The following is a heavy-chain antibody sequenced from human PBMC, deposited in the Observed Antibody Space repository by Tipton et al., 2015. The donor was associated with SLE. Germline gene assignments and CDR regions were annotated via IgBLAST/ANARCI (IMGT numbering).Heavy chain of an antibody. V-gene: IGHV4-59*01. CDR3: AREPGPY. CDR1: GVSISNYY. J-gene: IGHJ4*02. Sequence: TLSLTCYVTGVSISNYYWTWTRQSPGKGLEWIGNVYKNYNPSLERRVTISVDTSRNLFSLNLSSVTAADTAVYYCAREPGPYWGQGTLFTVSS. D-gene: IGHD7-27*01. CDR2: VYKN.